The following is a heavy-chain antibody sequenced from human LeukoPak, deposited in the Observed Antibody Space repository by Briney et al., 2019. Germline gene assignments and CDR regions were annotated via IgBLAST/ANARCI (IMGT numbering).Heavy chain of an antibody. V-gene: IGHV4-34*01. CDR1: GGSFSGYY. CDR3: ACEARVHYDISGYYYG. D-gene: IGHD3-22*01. CDR2: INHSGST. Sequence: SETLSLTCAVYGGSFSGYYWSWIRPPSGKGLEWIGEINHSGSTNYNPSLKSRVNISVDTSKNQFSLKLSSVTAADTAVYYSACEARVHYDISGYYYGWGQGTLVTVSS. J-gene: IGHJ4*02.